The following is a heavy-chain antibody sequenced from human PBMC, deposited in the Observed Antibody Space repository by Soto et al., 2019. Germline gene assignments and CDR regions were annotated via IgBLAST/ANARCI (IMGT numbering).Heavy chain of an antibody. Sequence: QLQLQESGPGLVKPSETLSLTCTVSGGSISSSSYYWGWIRQPPGKGLEWIGSIYYSGSTYYNPSLKSRVTISVDTSKNQFSLKLSSVTAADTAVYYCARHVHYSSSGNYYYYGMDVWGQGTTVTVSS. CDR2: IYYSGST. CDR1: GGSISSSSYY. D-gene: IGHD6-6*01. J-gene: IGHJ6*02. CDR3: ARHVHYSSSGNYYYYGMDV. V-gene: IGHV4-39*01.